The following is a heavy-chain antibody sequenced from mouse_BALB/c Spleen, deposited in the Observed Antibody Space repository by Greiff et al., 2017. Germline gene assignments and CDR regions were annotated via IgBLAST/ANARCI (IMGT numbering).Heavy chain of an antibody. CDR1: GYSITSGYY. V-gene: IGHV3-6*02. D-gene: IGHD4-1*01. CDR2: ISYDGSN. CDR3: ARTGTGSYAMDY. J-gene: IGHJ4*01. Sequence: VQLQQSGPGLVKPSQSLSLTCSVTGYSITSGYYWNWIRQFPGNKLEWMGYISYDGSNNYNPSLKNRISITRDTSKNQFFLKLNSVTTEDTATYYCARTGTGSYAMDYWGQGTSVTVSS.